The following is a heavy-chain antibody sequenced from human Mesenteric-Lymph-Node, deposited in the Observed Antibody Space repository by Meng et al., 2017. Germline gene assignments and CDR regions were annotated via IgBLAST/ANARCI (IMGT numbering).Heavy chain of an antibody. CDR2: IWYDGSNK. D-gene: IGHD2-15*01. Sequence: GSLRLSCAASGFTFSSYGMHWVRQAPGKGLEWVAVIWYDGSNKYYADSVKGRFTISRDNSKNTLYLQMNSLRAEDTAVYYCARFYCSGGSCYSFVDYGMDVWGQGTTVTVSS. J-gene: IGHJ6*02. V-gene: IGHV3-33*01. CDR1: GFTFSSYG. CDR3: ARFYCSGGSCYSFVDYGMDV.